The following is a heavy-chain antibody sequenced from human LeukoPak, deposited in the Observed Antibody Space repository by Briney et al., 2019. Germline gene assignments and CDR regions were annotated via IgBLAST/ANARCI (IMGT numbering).Heavy chain of an antibody. J-gene: IGHJ4*02. D-gene: IGHD3-22*01. V-gene: IGHV1-46*01. Sequence: ASVKVSFKASGYTFTSYYMHWVRQAPGQGLEWMGIINPSGGSTSYAQKFQGRGTMTRDMSTSTVYMELRGLRSGDTALYYWARERGGYYDSSGYGPWGQGTLVTVSS. CDR1: GYTFTSYY. CDR2: INPSGGST. CDR3: ARERGGYYDSSGYGP.